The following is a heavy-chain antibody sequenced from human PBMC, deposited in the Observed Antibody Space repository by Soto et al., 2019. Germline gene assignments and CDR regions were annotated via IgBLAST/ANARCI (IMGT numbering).Heavy chain of an antibody. CDR3: ARRHYYYYYGMDV. Sequence: QVQLQESGPGLVKPSETLSLTCTVSGGSISSYYWSWIRQPPGKGLEWIGYIYYSWGTNYNPSLKGRGTLSVDTSKNQFSLKLSSVTAADTAVYYCARRHYYYYYGMDVWGQGTTVTVSS. CDR1: GGSISSYY. V-gene: IGHV4-59*01. J-gene: IGHJ6*02. CDR2: IYYSWGT.